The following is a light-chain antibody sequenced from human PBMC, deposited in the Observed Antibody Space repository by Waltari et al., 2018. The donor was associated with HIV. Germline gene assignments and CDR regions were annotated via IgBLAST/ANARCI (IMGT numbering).Light chain of an antibody. CDR3: QSYDSSLSGVV. CDR1: SSNIGAGYD. V-gene: IGLV1-40*01. CDR2: GNG. Sequence: QSVLTQPPSVSGAPGQRVTISCTGSSSNIGAGYDVHWYQQLPGTAPKLLIYGNGNRPSGVPDRFSGSKSGTSASPAITGLQAEDEADYYCQSYDSSLSGVVFGGGTKLTVL. J-gene: IGLJ2*01.